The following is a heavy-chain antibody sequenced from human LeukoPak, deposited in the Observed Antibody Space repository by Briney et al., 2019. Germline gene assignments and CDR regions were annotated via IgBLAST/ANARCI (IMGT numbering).Heavy chain of an antibody. CDR2: ISYDGSNK. J-gene: IGHJ3*02. Sequence: GGSLRLSCAASGFTFSSYGMHWVHQAPGKGLEWVAVISYDGSNKYYADSVKGRFTISRDNSKNTLYLQMNSLRAEDTAVYYCAKALEMATTPDAFDIWGQGTMVTVSS. CDR3: AKALEMATTPDAFDI. V-gene: IGHV3-30*18. D-gene: IGHD5-24*01. CDR1: GFTFSSYG.